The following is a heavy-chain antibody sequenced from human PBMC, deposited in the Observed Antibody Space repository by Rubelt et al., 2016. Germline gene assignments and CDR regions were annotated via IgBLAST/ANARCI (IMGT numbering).Heavy chain of an antibody. CDR3: AKGSGEIDS. D-gene: IGHD3-10*01. J-gene: IGHJ4*02. CDR1: GFTFSNYW. CDR2: ISCNGIDD. Sequence: VQLVESGGGLVQPGESLSLSCSASGFTFSNYWMRWVRQAPGKGLEWVATISCNGIDDYHADSVKGRFTISRDSSRNTLYLQMKSMRPEDTAVYYCAKGSGEIDSWGQGTLVTVSS. V-gene: IGHV3-30*18.